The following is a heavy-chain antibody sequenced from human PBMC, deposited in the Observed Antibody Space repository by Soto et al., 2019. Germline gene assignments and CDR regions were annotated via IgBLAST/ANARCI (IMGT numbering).Heavy chain of an antibody. CDR2: IRGSDNST. V-gene: IGHV3-23*01. CDR3: APMGV. J-gene: IGHJ6*02. CDR1: GFTFSSYA. Sequence: GVLRLSCAASGFTFSSYAMSWVRQAPGKGLEWVSAIRGSDNSTYYADSVKGRFTISRDNSKNTLYLQMSGLRADDTAVYYCAPMGVWGQGTTVTVSS.